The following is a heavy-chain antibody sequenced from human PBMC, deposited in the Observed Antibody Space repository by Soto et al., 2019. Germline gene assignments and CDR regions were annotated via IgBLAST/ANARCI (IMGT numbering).Heavy chain of an antibody. CDR1: GGSISSYY. J-gene: IGHJ4*02. V-gene: IGHV4-59*01. Sequence: QVQLQESGPGLVKPSETLSLTCTVSGGSISSYYWSWIRQPPGKGLEWIGYIYYSGSTNYNPSLKSRVTISVDTSKNQFSLKLSSVTAADTAVYYCARDRPYCSGGSCHLWGQGTLVTVSS. CDR2: IYYSGST. D-gene: IGHD2-15*01. CDR3: ARDRPYCSGGSCHL.